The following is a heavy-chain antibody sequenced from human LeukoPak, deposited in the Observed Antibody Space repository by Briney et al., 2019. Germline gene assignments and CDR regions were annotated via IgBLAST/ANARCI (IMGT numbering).Heavy chain of an antibody. V-gene: IGHV3-21*01. CDR1: GGTFSSYS. CDR2: ISSSSSYI. D-gene: IGHD6-13*01. J-gene: IGHJ4*02. Sequence: EASVKVSCKASGGTFSSYSMNWVRQAPGKGLEWVSSISSSSSYIYYADSVKGRFTISRDNAKNSLYLQMNSLRAEDTAVYYCARDFGIAAAGTRSGDYWGQGTLVTVSS. CDR3: ARDFGIAAAGTRSGDY.